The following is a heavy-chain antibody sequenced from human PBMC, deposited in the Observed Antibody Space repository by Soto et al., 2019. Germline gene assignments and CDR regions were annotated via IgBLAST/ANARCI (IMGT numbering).Heavy chain of an antibody. CDR3: ARKPIYHFFAGYYSVDY. D-gene: IGHD3-9*01. V-gene: IGHV4-34*01. Sequence: QVQLRQWGAGLLKPSETLSLTCAVFGGSFSDYYWTWIRQPPGKGLEWIGEINHSGTTSSNPSLTSRRTISVDTSNHQCSLKLSSVTAADTAVYYCARKPIYHFFAGYYSVDYWGQGTLVTFSS. CDR2: INHSGTT. CDR1: GGSFSDYY. J-gene: IGHJ4*02.